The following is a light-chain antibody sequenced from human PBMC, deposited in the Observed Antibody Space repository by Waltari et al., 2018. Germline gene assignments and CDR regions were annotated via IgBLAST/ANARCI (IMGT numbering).Light chain of an antibody. Sequence: QSALTQPASVSGSPGQSITISCTGTSSDVGTYDLVSWYQQHPGKAPKLMIHDVNKRPSRVSPRFSGSKSGNTASLTISGLQAEDEADYYGCSFADSSASWVFGGGTKLTVL. CDR1: SSDVGTYDL. J-gene: IGLJ3*02. CDR3: CSFADSSASWV. V-gene: IGLV2-23*02. CDR2: DVN.